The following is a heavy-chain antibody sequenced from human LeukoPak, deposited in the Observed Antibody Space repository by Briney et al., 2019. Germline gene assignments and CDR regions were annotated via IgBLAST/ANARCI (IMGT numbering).Heavy chain of an antibody. J-gene: IGHJ4*02. CDR2: MNPNSGNT. Sequence: ASVKVSYKASGYTFTSYDINWVRQATGQGLEWMGWMNPNSGNTGYAQKFQGRVTMTRNTSISTAYMELSSLRSEDTAVYYCATEVLAAVAGWYWGQGTLVTVSS. D-gene: IGHD6-19*01. CDR1: GYTFTSYD. CDR3: ATEVLAAVAGWY. V-gene: IGHV1-8*01.